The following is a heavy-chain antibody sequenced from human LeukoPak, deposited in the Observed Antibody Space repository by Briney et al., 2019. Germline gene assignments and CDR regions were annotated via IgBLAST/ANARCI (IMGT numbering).Heavy chain of an antibody. CDR3: ASIMVRGGTFDY. D-gene: IGHD3-10*01. CDR2: ISYDGSNNK. V-gene: IGHV3-30*03. CDR1: GFTFSSYG. Sequence: SGGSLRLSCAASGFTFSSYGMHWVRQAPGKGLEWVAVISYDGSNNKYYADSVKGRFTISRDNSKNTLYLQMNSLRAEDTAVYYCASIMVRGGTFDYWGQGTLVTVSS. J-gene: IGHJ4*02.